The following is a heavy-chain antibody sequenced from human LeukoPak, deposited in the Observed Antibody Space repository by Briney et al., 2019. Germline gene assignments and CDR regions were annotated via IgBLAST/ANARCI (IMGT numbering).Heavy chain of an antibody. CDR3: ARVRGDDSSGYYFDY. D-gene: IGHD3-22*01. CDR1: GFTVSSNY. V-gene: IGHV3-66*01. J-gene: IGHJ4*02. CDR2: IYSGGST. Sequence: GGSLRLSCAASGFTVSSNYMSWVRQAPGKGLEWVSAIYSGGSTYYADSVKGRFTISRDNSKNTLYLQMNSLRAEDTAVYYCARVRGDDSSGYYFDYWGQGTLVTVSS.